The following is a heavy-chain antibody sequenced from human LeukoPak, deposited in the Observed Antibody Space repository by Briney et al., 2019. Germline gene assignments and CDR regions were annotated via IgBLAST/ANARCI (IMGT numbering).Heavy chain of an antibody. V-gene: IGHV4-59*01. CDR1: GGSISSYY. D-gene: IGHD6-19*01. CDR2: MFYSGSS. J-gene: IGHJ4*02. Sequence: SETLSLTCTVSGGSISSYYWTWIRQPPGKGLEWIGYMFYSGSSNYNPPLRSRVTISVDTSKNQISLKLSSVTAADTAVYYCARFNRNSSGWIDYWGQGTLVTVSS. CDR3: ARFNRNSSGWIDY.